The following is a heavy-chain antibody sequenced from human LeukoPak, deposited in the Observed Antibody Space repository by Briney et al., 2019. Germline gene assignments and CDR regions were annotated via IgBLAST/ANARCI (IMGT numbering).Heavy chain of an antibody. Sequence: KPSETLSLTCSVSGGSISSSSYYWGWIRQPPGKGLEYIGYIYYSGNTNSNPSLNSRVTISVDTSKNQFSLKLSSVTAADTAVYYCARRGSGASLEYYFDLWGRGTLVTVSS. D-gene: IGHD1-14*01. CDR1: GGSISSSSYY. CDR2: IYYSGNT. V-gene: IGHV4-61*05. CDR3: ARRGSGASLEYYFDL. J-gene: IGHJ2*01.